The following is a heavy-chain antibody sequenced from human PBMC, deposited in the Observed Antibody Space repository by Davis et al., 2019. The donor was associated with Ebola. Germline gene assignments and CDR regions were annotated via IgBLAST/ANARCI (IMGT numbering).Heavy chain of an antibody. D-gene: IGHD6-13*01. CDR3: ARYSSAWYATSYYFDY. CDR2: IRQVGSET. V-gene: IGHV3-7*01. Sequence: PGGSLRLSCAASGFTFSTYWMSWVRQAPGKGLDWVASIRQVGSETYYVDSLKGRFTISRDNAKNSLYLQVNSLRAEDTAVYYCARYSSAWYATSYYFDYWGQGTLVTVSS. CDR1: GFTFSTYW. J-gene: IGHJ4*02.